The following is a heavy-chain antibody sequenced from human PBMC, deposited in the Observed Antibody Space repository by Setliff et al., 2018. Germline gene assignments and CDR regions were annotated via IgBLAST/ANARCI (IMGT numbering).Heavy chain of an antibody. CDR2: IYSDENT. J-gene: IGHJ4*02. CDR3: TRNFLGWLARF. D-gene: IGHD6-19*01. Sequence: SETLSLTCSVSGGSINEYYWSWFRQPAGKGLEWIGRIYSDENTDYNPSLKSRVTMSADTSKNQFSLKLKSLTAADTAVYYCTRNFLGWLARFWGRGTLVTVSS. CDR1: GGSINEYY. V-gene: IGHV4-4*07.